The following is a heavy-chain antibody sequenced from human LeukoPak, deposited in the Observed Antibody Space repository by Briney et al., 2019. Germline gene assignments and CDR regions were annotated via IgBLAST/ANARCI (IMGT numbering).Heavy chain of an antibody. CDR1: GFTFGDYA. D-gene: IGHD3-9*01. V-gene: IGHV3-49*04. CDR2: IRSKAYGGTT. Sequence: GGSLRLSCTASGFTFGDYAMSWVRQAPGKGLEWVGFIRSKAYGGTTEYAASVKGRFTISRDDSKSIAYLQMNSLKTEDTAVYYRTRPRYDILTGYYLAFDIWGQGTMVTVSS. CDR3: TRPRYDILTGYYLAFDI. J-gene: IGHJ3*02.